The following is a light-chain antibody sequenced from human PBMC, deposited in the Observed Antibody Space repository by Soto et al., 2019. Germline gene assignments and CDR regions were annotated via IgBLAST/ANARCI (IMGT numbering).Light chain of an antibody. J-gene: IGKJ1*01. CDR1: QSISTW. Sequence: DSHMTQSPSTLSSSVGDRVTITCRASQSISTWLAWYQQKPGKAPKLLIYDASSLQSGVPSRFSGSGSGTEFTLTISSLQPDDFATYYCLQDYDYPWTFGQGTKVDIK. V-gene: IGKV1-5*01. CDR2: DAS. CDR3: LQDYDYPWT.